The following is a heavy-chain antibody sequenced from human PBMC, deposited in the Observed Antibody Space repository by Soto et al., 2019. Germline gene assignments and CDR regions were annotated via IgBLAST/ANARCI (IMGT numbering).Heavy chain of an antibody. V-gene: IGHV3-66*01. CDR1: GLSVSDNY. CDR2: IYSGDAT. J-gene: IGHJ4*02. Sequence: GGSLRLSCEASGLSVSDNYMSWVRQAPGKGLEWVSVIYSGDATYYADSVKGRFTVSSDFSQNTVYLQMNSLRAEDTAMYYCGRELSGYSIDFWGQGAQVTVSS. D-gene: IGHD3-22*01. CDR3: GRELSGYSIDF.